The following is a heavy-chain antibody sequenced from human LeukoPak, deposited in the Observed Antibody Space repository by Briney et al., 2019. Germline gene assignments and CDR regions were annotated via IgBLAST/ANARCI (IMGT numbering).Heavy chain of an antibody. V-gene: IGHV1-18*01. J-gene: IGHJ4*02. Sequence: ASVKVSCKASGYTFTSYGISWVRQAPGQGLEWMGWISAHNGNTNYAQKLQGRVTMTTDTSTSTAYMELRSLRSDDTAVYYCARVTLHDYGDPGWFDAAYYFDYWGQGTLVTVSS. CDR2: ISAHNGNT. CDR3: ARVTLHDYGDPGWFDAAYYFDY. CDR1: GYTFTSYG. D-gene: IGHD4-17*01.